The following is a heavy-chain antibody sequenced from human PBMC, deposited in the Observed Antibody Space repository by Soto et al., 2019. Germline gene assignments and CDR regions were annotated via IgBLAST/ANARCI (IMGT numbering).Heavy chain of an antibody. J-gene: IGHJ3*02. V-gene: IGHV4-34*12. CDR1: GASLGGFH. CDR2: LIHGGSI. D-gene: IGHD3-16*01. CDR3: ARSPLGYDYVRQTWREVGDSFDI. Sequence: QVHLEQWGAGLLKPSETLSLTCAIYGASLGGFHWTWLRQAPGKGLEWIGELIHGGSINYKPSLKSRFTFSLDTSMNQFSLQIMSVTAADTAVYYCARSPLGYDYVRQTWREVGDSFDIWGRGTLVTVSS.